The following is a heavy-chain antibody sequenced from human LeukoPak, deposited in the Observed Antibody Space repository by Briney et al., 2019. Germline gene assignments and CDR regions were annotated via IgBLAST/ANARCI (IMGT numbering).Heavy chain of an antibody. J-gene: IGHJ4*02. CDR3: ARVVPGATNFDY. CDR1: GFTFSSYE. CDR2: ISSSGSTI. Sequence: GGSLRLSCAASGFTFSSYEMNWVRRAPGKGLEWVSYISSSGSTIYYADSVKGRFTISRDNAKNSLYLQMNSLRAEDTAVYYCARVVPGATNFDYWGQGTLVTVSS. V-gene: IGHV3-48*03. D-gene: IGHD1-26*01.